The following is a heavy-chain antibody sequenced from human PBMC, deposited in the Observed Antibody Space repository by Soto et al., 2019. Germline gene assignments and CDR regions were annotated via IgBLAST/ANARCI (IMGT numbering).Heavy chain of an antibody. CDR1: GYAFKNYG. Sequence: QVQLVQSGGEVREPGASVKVSCEASGYAFKNYGITWVRQAPGQGLEWMGWITVYNGNTNYAERLQGRVTMTTDTSTSTAYVELWSLRSDDTAVYYCARGYSYGSYWFFDLWGRGTLVTVSS. J-gene: IGHJ2*01. D-gene: IGHD5-18*01. V-gene: IGHV1-18*04. CDR2: ITVYNGNT. CDR3: ARGYSYGSYWFFDL.